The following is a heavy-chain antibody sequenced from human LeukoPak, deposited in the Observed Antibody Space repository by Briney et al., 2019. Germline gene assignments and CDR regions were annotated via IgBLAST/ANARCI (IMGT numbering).Heavy chain of an antibody. CDR3: ARDGTKWYYYDSSGLY. V-gene: IGHV4-61*01. CDR1: GGSVSSGSYY. J-gene: IGHJ4*02. D-gene: IGHD3-22*01. Sequence: SETLFLTCTVSGGSVSSGSYYWSWIRQPPGKGLEWIGYIYYSGSTNYNPSLKSRVTISVDTPKNQFSLKLSSVTAADTAVYYCARDGTKWYYYDSSGLYWGQGTLVTVSS. CDR2: IYYSGST.